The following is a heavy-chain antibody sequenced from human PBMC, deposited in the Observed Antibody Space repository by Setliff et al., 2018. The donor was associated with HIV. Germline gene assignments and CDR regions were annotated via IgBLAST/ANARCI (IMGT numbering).Heavy chain of an antibody. J-gene: IGHJ4*02. CDR1: GPSINIHY. CDR3: AKSAGFYGDYTFDH. CDR2: IYSTGST. D-gene: IGHD4-17*01. Sequence: PSETLSLTCTVSGPSINIHYWSWIRQSPGKGFEWIGYIYSTGSTNYNPSLQSRVTISMVASRNQFSLKVTSVTAADTAVYYCAKSAGFYGDYTFDHWGQGRQVTVSS. V-gene: IGHV4-59*11.